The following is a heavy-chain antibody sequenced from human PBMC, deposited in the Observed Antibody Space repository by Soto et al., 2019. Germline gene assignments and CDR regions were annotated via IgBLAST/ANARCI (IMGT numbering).Heavy chain of an antibody. Sequence: SETLSLTCAVYGGSFGGYYWSWIRQPPGKGLEWIGEINHSGSTNYNPSLKSRVTISVDTSKNQFSLKLSSVTAADTAVYYCARGGGYIVVVTATFDYWGQGTLVTVSS. D-gene: IGHD2-21*02. V-gene: IGHV4-34*01. CDR3: ARGGGYIVVVTATFDY. CDR2: INHSGST. J-gene: IGHJ4*02. CDR1: GGSFGGYY.